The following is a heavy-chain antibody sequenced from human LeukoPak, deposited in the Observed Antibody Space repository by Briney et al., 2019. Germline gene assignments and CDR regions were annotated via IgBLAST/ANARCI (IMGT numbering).Heavy chain of an antibody. CDR1: GYAFTGYY. CDR2: INPNSGGT. D-gene: IGHD3-3*01. J-gene: IGHJ3*02. Sequence: ASVKVSCKASGYAFTGYYMHWVRQAPGQGLEWMGWINPNSGGTNYAQKFQGRVTMTRDTSISTAYMELSRLRSDDTAVYYCARGGGEITIFGVVVFQAFDIWGQGTMVTVSS. CDR3: ARGGGEITIFGVVVFQAFDI. V-gene: IGHV1-2*02.